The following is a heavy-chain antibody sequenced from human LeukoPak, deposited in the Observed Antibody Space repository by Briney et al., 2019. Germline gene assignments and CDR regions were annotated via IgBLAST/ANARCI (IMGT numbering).Heavy chain of an antibody. CDR3: ARDGGYDLIEAEFDY. Sequence: ASVKVSCKASGYTFTSYGISWVRQAPGQGLEWMGWISAYNGNTNYAQKLQGRVTMTTDTSTSTAYMELRSLRSDDTAVYYCARDGGYDLIEAEFDYWGQGTLVTVSS. CDR1: GYTFTSYG. V-gene: IGHV1-18*01. D-gene: IGHD5-12*01. J-gene: IGHJ4*02. CDR2: ISAYNGNT.